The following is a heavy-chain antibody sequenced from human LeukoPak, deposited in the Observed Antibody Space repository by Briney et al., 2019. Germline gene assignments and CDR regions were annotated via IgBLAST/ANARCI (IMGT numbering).Heavy chain of an antibody. CDR3: ARDGERITMVRGVTAYDY. CDR1: GYTFTSYG. D-gene: IGHD3-10*01. J-gene: IGHJ4*02. V-gene: IGHV1-69*13. Sequence: SVKVSCKASGYTFTSYGISWVRQAPGQGLEWMGGIIPIFGTANYAQKFQGRVTITADESTSTAYMELSSLRSEDTAVYYCARDGERITMVRGVTAYDYWGQGTLVTVSS. CDR2: IIPIFGTA.